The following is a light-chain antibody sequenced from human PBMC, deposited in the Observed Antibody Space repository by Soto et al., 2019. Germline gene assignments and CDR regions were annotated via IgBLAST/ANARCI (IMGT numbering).Light chain of an antibody. CDR3: HQRSNWPPT. Sequence: IVLTQSPATLSLSPGERATLSCRASQSVSSYLAWYQQKPGQAPRLLIYDASNRATGIPARFSGSGSGTDFTLTISTLEPEDFAVYYCHQRSNWPPTFGGGTKVEIK. CDR1: QSVSSY. CDR2: DAS. V-gene: IGKV3-11*01. J-gene: IGKJ4*01.